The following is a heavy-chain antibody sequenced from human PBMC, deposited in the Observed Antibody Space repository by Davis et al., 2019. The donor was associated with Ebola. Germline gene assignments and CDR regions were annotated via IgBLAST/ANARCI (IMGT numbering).Heavy chain of an antibody. CDR2: TYYRSKWYN. V-gene: IGHV6-1*01. CDR1: GDSVSGNSVT. J-gene: IGHJ6*02. CDR3: ARGRSGCSGGSCYSRVYYYYYYGMNV. D-gene: IGHD2-15*01. Sequence: SQTLSLTCAISGDSVSGNSVTWNWIRQSPSRGLEWLGRTYYRSKWYNDYAVSVNSRITIHPDTSKNQFSLQLNSVTPEDTAVYYCARGRSGCSGGSCYSRVYYYYYYGMNVWGQGTTVTVSS.